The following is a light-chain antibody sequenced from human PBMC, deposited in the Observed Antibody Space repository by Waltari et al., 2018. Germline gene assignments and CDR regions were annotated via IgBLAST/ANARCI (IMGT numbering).Light chain of an antibody. V-gene: IGKV3-15*01. CDR1: RTVNSN. Sequence: EIVMTQSPATLSMSPGESVTLSCRASRTVNSNLAWYQQKPGQAPRLLIYGPSTSATGIPARFSGTGSGTEFTLTISSVQSADFAVYYCQQFYDWPLTFGGGTKVELK. CDR2: GPS. J-gene: IGKJ4*01. CDR3: QQFYDWPLT.